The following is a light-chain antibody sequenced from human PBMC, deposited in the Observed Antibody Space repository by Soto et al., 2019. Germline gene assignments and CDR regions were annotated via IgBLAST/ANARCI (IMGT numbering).Light chain of an antibody. CDR2: DVT. J-gene: IGLJ1*01. V-gene: IGLV2-14*01. CDR3: SSYTSLKTLV. CDR1: SSDVGGYKY. Sequence: QSVLTQPASVSESPGQSITISCTGSSSDVGGYKYVSWYQQHPGKAPKLLIYDVTNRPSGVSNRFSGSKSGYTASLTISGLQSEDEADYYCSSYTSLKTLVFGTGNKVTVL.